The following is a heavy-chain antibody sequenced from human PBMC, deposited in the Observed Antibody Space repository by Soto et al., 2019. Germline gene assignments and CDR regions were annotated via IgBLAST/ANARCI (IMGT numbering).Heavy chain of an antibody. J-gene: IGHJ5*02. CDR3: VHPRSTVQVPPT. D-gene: IGHD4-17*01. V-gene: IGHV3-64D*06. CDR2: ISSNGDST. CDR1: GFTFSMFS. Sequence: GGSLRLSCSASGFTFSMFSMHWVRQAPGKGLEYVSGISSNGDSTYYADSVKGRFTISRDNYKSTLYLQMSSLGAVDTAVYYCVHPRSTVQVPPTWGQGTLVTVSS.